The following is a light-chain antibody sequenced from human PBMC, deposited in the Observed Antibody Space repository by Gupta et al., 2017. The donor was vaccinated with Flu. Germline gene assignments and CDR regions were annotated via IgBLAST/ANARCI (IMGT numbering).Light chain of an antibody. J-gene: IGKJ2*01. CDR2: GTS. CDR1: ESVGRNF. V-gene: IGKV3-20*01. CDR3: HQYKNSPFT. Sequence: ATLFVSPGGSVTLSCRAGESVGRNFLVWYQQKPGQAPRVLIYGTSYRATGIPDRFSGGGSGTDFTLTINRLEPEECGLYYCHQYKNSPFTFGQGTKLEIK.